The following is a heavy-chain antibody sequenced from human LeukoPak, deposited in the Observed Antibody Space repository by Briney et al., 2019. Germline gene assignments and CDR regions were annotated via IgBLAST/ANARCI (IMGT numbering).Heavy chain of an antibody. J-gene: IGHJ6*02. CDR2: INPNSGGT. D-gene: IGHD3-9*01. CDR1: GYTLTGYY. CDR3: ARSYDILTGYYPSYYYYYGMDV. V-gene: IGHV1-2*02. Sequence: ASVKVSCKASGYTLTGYYMHWVRQAPGQGLEWMGWINPNSGGTNYAQKFQGRVTMTRDTSISTAYMELSRLRSDDTAVYYCARSYDILTGYYPSYYYYYGMDVWGQGTTVTVSS.